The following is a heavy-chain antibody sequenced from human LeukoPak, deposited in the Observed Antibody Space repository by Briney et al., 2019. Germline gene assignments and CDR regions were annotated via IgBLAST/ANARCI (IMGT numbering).Heavy chain of an antibody. D-gene: IGHD1-14*01. J-gene: IGHJ4*02. Sequence: GSLRLSCAASGFTFSSYWMSWVRQTPGKGLEWVANIKQDGGEKYYVGSVKGRFTISRDNTKNSVYLQMGSLRAEDTAVYYCAREVWGPEYWGQGTLVTVSS. CDR1: GFTFSSYW. CDR2: IKQDGGEK. CDR3: AREVWGPEY. V-gene: IGHV3-7*01.